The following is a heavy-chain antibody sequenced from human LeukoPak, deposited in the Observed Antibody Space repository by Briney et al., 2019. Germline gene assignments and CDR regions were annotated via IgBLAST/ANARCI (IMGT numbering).Heavy chain of an antibody. CDR3: ARGYRGMSNSIDY. D-gene: IGHD3-10*01. J-gene: IGHJ4*02. Sequence: PSETLSLTCAVYGGSFSGHYWSWIRQPPGKGLEWIGEINHSGSTNYNPSLKSRVTISVDTSKNQFSLKLSSVTAADTAVYYCARGYRGMSNSIDYWGQGTLVTVSS. CDR1: GGSFSGHY. CDR2: INHSGST. V-gene: IGHV4-34*01.